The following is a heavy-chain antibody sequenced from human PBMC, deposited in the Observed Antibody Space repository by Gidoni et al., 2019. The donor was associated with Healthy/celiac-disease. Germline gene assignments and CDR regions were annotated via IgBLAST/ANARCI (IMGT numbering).Heavy chain of an antibody. CDR1: GGSFSGYY. Sequence: QVQLQQWGAGLLKPSETLSLTCAVYGGSFSGYYWSWIRQPPGKGLEWIGEINHSGSTNYNPSLKSRVTISVDTSKNQFSLKLSSVTAADTAVYYCARGGRFWESEGYWGQGTLVTVSS. V-gene: IGHV4-34*01. J-gene: IGHJ4*02. CDR3: ARGGRFWESEGY. D-gene: IGHD3-3*01. CDR2: INHSGST.